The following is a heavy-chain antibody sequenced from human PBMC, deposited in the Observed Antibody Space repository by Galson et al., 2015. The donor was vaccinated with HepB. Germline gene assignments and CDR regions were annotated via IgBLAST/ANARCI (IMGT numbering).Heavy chain of an antibody. D-gene: IGHD3-10*01. V-gene: IGHV4-39*07. CDR3: AREVLERYYGSGSYSLYYYYGMDV. Sequence: ETLSLTCTVSGGSISSSSYYWGWIRQPPGKGLEWIGSIYYSGSTYYNPSLKSRVTISVDTSKNQFSLKLSSVTAADTAVYYCAREVLERYYGSGSYSLYYYYGMDVWGQGTTVTVSS. CDR2: IYYSGST. CDR1: GGSISSSSYY. J-gene: IGHJ6*02.